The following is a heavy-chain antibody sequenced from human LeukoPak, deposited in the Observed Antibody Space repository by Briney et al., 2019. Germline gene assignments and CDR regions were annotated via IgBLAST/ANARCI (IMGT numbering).Heavy chain of an antibody. V-gene: IGHV4-59*02. CDR1: GGSVSSYY. Sequence: SETLSLTCTVSGGSVSSYYWSWIRQPPGKGLEWIGFIYNSGRTNYNPSLKTRVTISIDTSKNQFSLKLSSVTAADTAVYYCARSDGNSRFNYWGQGTLITVSS. CDR3: ARSDGNSRFNY. D-gene: IGHD2-15*01. J-gene: IGHJ4*02. CDR2: IYNSGRT.